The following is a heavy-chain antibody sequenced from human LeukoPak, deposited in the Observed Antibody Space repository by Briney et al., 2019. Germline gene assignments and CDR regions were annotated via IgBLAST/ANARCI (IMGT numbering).Heavy chain of an antibody. J-gene: IGHJ5*02. Sequence: SVKVSCKASGGTFSSYTISWVRQAPGQGLEWMGRIIPILGIANYAQKFQGRVTITADKSTSTAYMELSSLRSEDTAVYYCASDGAPAIAAAGESGFDPWGQGTLVTVSS. D-gene: IGHD6-13*01. CDR2: IIPILGIA. CDR3: ASDGAPAIAAAGESGFDP. V-gene: IGHV1-69*02. CDR1: GGTFSSYT.